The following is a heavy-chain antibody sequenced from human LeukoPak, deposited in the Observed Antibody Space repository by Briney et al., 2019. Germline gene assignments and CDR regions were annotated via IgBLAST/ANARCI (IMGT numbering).Heavy chain of an antibody. D-gene: IGHD3-10*01. Sequence: SGGSLRLSCAASGFTFSSYWMSWVRQAPGKGLEWVANIKQDGSEKYYVDSVKGRFIISRDNAKNSLYLQMNSLRAEDTAVYYYAKGAFRDQVQGYYYMDVWGKGTTVTVSS. J-gene: IGHJ6*03. CDR2: IKQDGSEK. V-gene: IGHV3-7*01. CDR1: GFTFSSYW. CDR3: AKGAFRDQVQGYYYMDV.